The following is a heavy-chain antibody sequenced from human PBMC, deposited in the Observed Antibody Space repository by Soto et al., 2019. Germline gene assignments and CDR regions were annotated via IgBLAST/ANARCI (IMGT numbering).Heavy chain of an antibody. CDR3: ARDGQLVINYFDY. V-gene: IGHV3-7*01. Sequence: GGSLRLSCATSGFTFSSYWMSWVRQAPGKGLEWVANIKQDGSEKYYVDSVKGRFTISRDNAKNSLYLQMNSLRAEDTAVYYCARDGQLVINYFDYWGQGTLVTVSS. CDR1: GFTFSSYW. D-gene: IGHD6-13*01. J-gene: IGHJ4*02. CDR2: IKQDGSEK.